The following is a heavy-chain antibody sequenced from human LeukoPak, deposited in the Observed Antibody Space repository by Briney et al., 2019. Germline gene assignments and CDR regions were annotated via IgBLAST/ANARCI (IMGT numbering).Heavy chain of an antibody. CDR1: GGSISSSSYY. CDR3: ARVGWYSSSWYYFDY. D-gene: IGHD6-13*01. Sequence: PSETLSLTCTVSGGSISSSSYYWGWIRQPPGKGLEWIGYIYYSGSTNYNPSLKSRVTISVDTSKNQFSLKLSSVTAADTVVYYCARVGWYSSSWYYFDYWGQGTLVTVSS. J-gene: IGHJ4*02. CDR2: IYYSGST. V-gene: IGHV4-61*05.